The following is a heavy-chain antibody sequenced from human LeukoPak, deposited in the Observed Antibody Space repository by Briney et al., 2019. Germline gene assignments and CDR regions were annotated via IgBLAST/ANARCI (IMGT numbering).Heavy chain of an antibody. D-gene: IGHD2-2*01. CDR2: FSGSGGST. CDR1: GFTFSSYA. CDR3: AKSSVVVPAASLRPSPFGY. Sequence: GGSLRLSCAASGFTFSSYAMSWVRQAPGKALEGVSAFSGSGGSTYYAGSVKGRFTISRDNSKNPLYLQMNSLRAEDTAVYYCAKSSVVVPAASLRPSPFGYWGQGTLVTVSS. V-gene: IGHV3-23*01. J-gene: IGHJ4*02.